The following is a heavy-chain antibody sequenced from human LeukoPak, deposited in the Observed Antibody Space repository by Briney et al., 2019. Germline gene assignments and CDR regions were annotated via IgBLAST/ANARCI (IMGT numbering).Heavy chain of an antibody. CDR1: GGSIYSHH. J-gene: IGHJ5*02. CDR2: IFYTGST. Sequence: SETLSLTCTVSGGSIYSHHWSWIRQPPGKGQEWIGYIFYTGSTNYYPSLNSRVTISVDTLKNQFSLKLNSVTAADTAVYYCARGSNWFDPWGQGTLVTVSS. CDR3: ARGSNWFDP. V-gene: IGHV4-59*11.